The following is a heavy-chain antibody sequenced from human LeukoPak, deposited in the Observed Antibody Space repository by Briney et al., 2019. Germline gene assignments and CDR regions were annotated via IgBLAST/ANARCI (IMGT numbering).Heavy chain of an antibody. J-gene: IGHJ4*02. CDR1: GYTLTELS. D-gene: IGHD3/OR15-3a*01. Sequence: ASGKVSCKVSGYTLTELSMHWVRQAPGKGLEGRGCFDPEDGETIGAQKIQCRVTMTEDTSTHTAYMELSRLRSEDTAVYYCDTDVLGGLFGLFTDYWGQGTLVSVSS. V-gene: IGHV1-24*01. CDR2: FDPEDGET. CDR3: DTDVLGGLFGLFTDY.